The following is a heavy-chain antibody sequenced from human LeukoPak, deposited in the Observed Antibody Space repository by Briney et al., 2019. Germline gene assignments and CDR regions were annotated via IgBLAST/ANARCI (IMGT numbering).Heavy chain of an antibody. Sequence: SETLSLTCAVYGGSFSGYYWSWIRQPPGKGLEWIGYIYYSGSTNYNPSLKSRVTISVDTSKNQFSLKLSSVTAADTAVYYCARVSGEWCRGAYFDYWGQGTLVTVSS. V-gene: IGHV4-59*12. CDR2: IYYSGST. CDR1: GGSFSGYY. J-gene: IGHJ4*02. CDR3: ARVSGEWCRGAYFDY. D-gene: IGHD2-8*01.